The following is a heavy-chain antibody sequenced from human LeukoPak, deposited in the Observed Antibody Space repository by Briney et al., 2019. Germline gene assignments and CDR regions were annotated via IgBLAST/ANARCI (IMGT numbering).Heavy chain of an antibody. J-gene: IGHJ4*02. CDR1: GGTFSSYT. CDR2: IIPILGIA. CDR3: ARGSGTTTSTFDY. V-gene: IGHV1-69*02. D-gene: IGHD4-17*01. Sequence: SVKVSCKASGGTFSSYTISWVRQAPGQGLEWMGRIIPILGIANYAQKFQSRVTITADKSTSTAYMELSSLRSEDTAVYYCARGSGTTTSTFDYWGQGTLVTVSS.